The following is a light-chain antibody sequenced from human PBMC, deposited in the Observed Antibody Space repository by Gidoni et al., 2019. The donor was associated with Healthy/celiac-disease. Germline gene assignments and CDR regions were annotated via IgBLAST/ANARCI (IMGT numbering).Light chain of an antibody. CDR1: SSDVGGYNY. V-gene: IGLV2-14*01. Sequence: QSALTQPPSVSGSPGQSITISCTGTSSDVGGYNYVSWYQQHPGKAPKLMIYEVRNRPSGVSNRFSGSKSGNTASLTISGLQAEDEADYYCSSYTSSSTLVFGGGTKLTVL. CDR3: SSYTSSSTLV. CDR2: EVR. J-gene: IGLJ3*02.